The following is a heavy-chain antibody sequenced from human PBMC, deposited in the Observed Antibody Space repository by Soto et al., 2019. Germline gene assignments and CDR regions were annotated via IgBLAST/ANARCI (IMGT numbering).Heavy chain of an antibody. J-gene: IGHJ6*02. Sequence: GGSLRLSCAAPGFIFSDYYMSWVRQAPGKGLEWVSYISGTDPYMKYADAVRGRFTISRDNAKNSVYLQMNSLRDDDTAVYYCARGSSVRGMNVWGQGTTVTVYS. CDR3: ARGSSVRGMNV. V-gene: IGHV3-11*06. D-gene: IGHD6-13*01. CDR2: ISGTDPYM. CDR1: GFIFSDYY.